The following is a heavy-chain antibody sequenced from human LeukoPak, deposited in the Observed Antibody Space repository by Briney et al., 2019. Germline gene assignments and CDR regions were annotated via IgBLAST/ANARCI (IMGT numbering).Heavy chain of an antibody. CDR1: GYSFTGYY. J-gene: IGHJ6*02. D-gene: IGHD2-15*01. CDR2: ISPNSGGT. CDR3: ASNPYETFYSMDV. Sequence: ASVKVSCKASGYSFTGYYVHWVRQAPGQGLEWVGWISPNSGGTHYVQKFQGRVTMTGDTSINTAYMELSSLRFDDTAVYYCASNPYETFYSMDVWGQGTTVTVSS. V-gene: IGHV1-2*02.